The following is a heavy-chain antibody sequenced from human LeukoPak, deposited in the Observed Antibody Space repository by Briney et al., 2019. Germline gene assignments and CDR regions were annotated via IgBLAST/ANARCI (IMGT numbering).Heavy chain of an antibody. J-gene: IGHJ4*02. D-gene: IGHD2-2*01. Sequence: GGSLRLSCAASGFTFRNSYMSWVRQAPGKGLEWVAYMNHDGSDQSHVDSVRGRFTISRDNAKNSLYLQMNSLRVEDTAVYYCARAAVYCSSSTCRTNSDSWGQGTLVTVSS. CDR2: MNHDGSDQ. CDR1: GFTFRNSY. V-gene: IGHV3-7*01. CDR3: ARAAVYCSSSTCRTNSDS.